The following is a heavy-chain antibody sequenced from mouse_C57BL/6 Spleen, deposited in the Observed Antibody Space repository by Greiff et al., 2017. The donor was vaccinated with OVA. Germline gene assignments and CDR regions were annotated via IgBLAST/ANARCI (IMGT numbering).Heavy chain of an antibody. Sequence: QVQLQHSGAELVRPGASVTLSCKASGYTFTDYEMHWVKQTPVHGLEWIGAIDPETGGTAYNQKFKGKAILTADKSSSTAYMELRSLTSEDSAVYYCTRRGPITTVVDYWGQGTTLTVSS. CDR1: GYTFTDYE. V-gene: IGHV1-15*01. CDR3: TRRGPITTVVDY. J-gene: IGHJ2*01. D-gene: IGHD1-1*01. CDR2: IDPETGGT.